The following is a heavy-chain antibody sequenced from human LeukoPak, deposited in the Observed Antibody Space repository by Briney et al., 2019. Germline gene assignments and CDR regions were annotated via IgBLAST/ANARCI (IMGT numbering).Heavy chain of an antibody. Sequence: SETLSLTCGVYGGSFSDYYWSWIRQPPGKGLEWIEEINHSGSTNYNPSLKSRVTISVDTSKNQFSLKLSSVTAADTAVYYCARGRIFMVRGVIKNYFDYWGQGTLVTVSS. CDR1: GGSFSDYY. V-gene: IGHV4-34*01. D-gene: IGHD3-10*01. CDR3: ARGRIFMVRGVIKNYFDY. J-gene: IGHJ4*02. CDR2: INHSGST.